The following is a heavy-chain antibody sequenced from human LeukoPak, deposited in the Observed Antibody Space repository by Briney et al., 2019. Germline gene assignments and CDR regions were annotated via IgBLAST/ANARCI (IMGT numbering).Heavy chain of an antibody. CDR1: GGSISSSSSY. CDR3: ARLSSSSWPSPTYYFDY. J-gene: IGHJ4*02. Sequence: PSETLSLTCTVSGGSISSSSSYWGWIRQPPGKGLKWIGSIYYSGSTYYNPSLKSRVTISVDTSKNQFSLKLSSVTAADTAVYYCARLSSSSWPSPTYYFDYWGQGTLVTVSS. V-gene: IGHV4-39*07. D-gene: IGHD6-13*01. CDR2: IYYSGST.